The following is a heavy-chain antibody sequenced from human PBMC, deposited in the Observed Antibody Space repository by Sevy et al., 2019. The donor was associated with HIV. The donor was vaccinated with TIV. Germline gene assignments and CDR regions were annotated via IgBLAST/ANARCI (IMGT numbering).Heavy chain of an antibody. CDR1: GGSIISGDYY. V-gene: IGHV4-30-4*01. D-gene: IGHD4-17*01. J-gene: IGHJ6*02. Sequence: SETLSLTCSVSGGSIISGDYYLSWVRQPPGRGLEWIGYIHYTGSTDYNPSLESRVTISVDTSKNQFSLKLTSVTAADTAVYHCARDEGDYGDKSYYYGMDVWGRGTTVTV. CDR2: IHYTGST. CDR3: ARDEGDYGDKSYYYGMDV.